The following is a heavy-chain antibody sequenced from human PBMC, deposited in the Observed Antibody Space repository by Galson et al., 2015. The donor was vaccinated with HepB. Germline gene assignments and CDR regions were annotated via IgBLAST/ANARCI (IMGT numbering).Heavy chain of an antibody. D-gene: IGHD3-10*01. CDR2: IGTAGDT. CDR3: ARGAYGSGSYYPYYYYGMDV. J-gene: IGHJ6*02. CDR1: GFTFSSYD. Sequence: SLRLSCAASGFTFSSYDMHWVRQATGKGLEWVSAIGTAGDTYYPGSVKGRFTISRENAKNSLYLQMNSLRAGDTAVYYCARGAYGSGSYYPYYYYGMDVWGQGTTVTVSS. V-gene: IGHV3-13*04.